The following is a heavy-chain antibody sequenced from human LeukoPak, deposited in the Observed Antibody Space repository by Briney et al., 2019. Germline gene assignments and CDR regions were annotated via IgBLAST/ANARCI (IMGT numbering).Heavy chain of an antibody. J-gene: IGHJ4*02. CDR1: GFTVSSNY. Sequence: GGSLRLSCAASGFTVSSNYMSWVRQAPGKGLEWVSVIYSGGSTYYADSVKGRFTISRDNGKNALYLQMNSLRAEDTAVYYCTKERGSYWGQGTLVTVSS. V-gene: IGHV3-53*01. CDR2: IYSGGST. CDR3: TKERGSY.